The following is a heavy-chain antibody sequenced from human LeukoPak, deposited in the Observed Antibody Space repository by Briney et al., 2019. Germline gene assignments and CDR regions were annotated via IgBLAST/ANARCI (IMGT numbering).Heavy chain of an antibody. CDR2: ISGSGAST. CDR3: AKDHFVTTVIDF. D-gene: IGHD4-11*01. J-gene: IGHJ4*02. CDR1: GFTLSTNA. V-gene: IGHV3-23*01. Sequence: PGGSLRLSCLTSGFTLSTNAMSWVRQAPGKGLEWISGISGSGASTYYADSVKGRFTISRDDSRNTLYLQMNSLRGDDTAVYYCAKDHFVTTVIDFWGQGTLVTVSS.